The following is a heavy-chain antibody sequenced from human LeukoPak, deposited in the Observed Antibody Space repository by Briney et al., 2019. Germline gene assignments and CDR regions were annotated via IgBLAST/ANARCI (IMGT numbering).Heavy chain of an antibody. CDR3: ARDADGWFDP. J-gene: IGHJ5*02. CDR1: GVSISSYY. D-gene: IGHD5-24*01. Sequence: PSETLSLTCTVSGVSISSYYWNWIRQPPGKGLEWIGYIYYSGSTVYNPSLKSRVTISVDTSKNQFSLKLSSVTAADTAVYYCARDADGWFDPWGQGTLVTVSS. CDR2: IYYSGST. V-gene: IGHV4-59*01.